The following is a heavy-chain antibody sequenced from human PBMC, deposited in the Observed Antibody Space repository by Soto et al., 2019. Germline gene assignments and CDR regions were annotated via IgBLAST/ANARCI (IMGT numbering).Heavy chain of an antibody. V-gene: IGHV3-33*01. J-gene: IGHJ6*01. Sequence: GGSLRLSCAASGFTFSSYGMHWVRQAPGKGLEWVAVIWYDGSNKYYADSVKGRFTISRDNSKNTLYLQMNSLRAEDTAVYYCARSRLYYYYGMDVWGQGTTVTVYS. CDR2: IWYDGSNK. CDR1: GFTFSSYG. CDR3: ARSRLYYYYGMDV.